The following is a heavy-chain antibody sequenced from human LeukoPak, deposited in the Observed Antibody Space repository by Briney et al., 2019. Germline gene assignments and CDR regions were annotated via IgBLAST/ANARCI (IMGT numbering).Heavy chain of an antibody. CDR3: ARQEGSYYFDY. V-gene: IGHV4-59*08. CDR2: IYYSGST. Sequence: SETLSLTCTVSGGSISSYYWSWIRQPPGKGLEWIGYIYYSGSTNYSPSLKSRVTISVDTSKNQFSLKLSSVTAADTAVYYCARQEGSYYFDYWGQGTLVTVSS. J-gene: IGHJ4*02. CDR1: GGSISSYY.